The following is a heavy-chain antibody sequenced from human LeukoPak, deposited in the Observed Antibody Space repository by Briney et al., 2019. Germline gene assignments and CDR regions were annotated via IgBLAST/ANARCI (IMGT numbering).Heavy chain of an antibody. CDR1: GFTFSNYA. D-gene: IGHD2-2*01. Sequence: PGGSLRLSCAASGFTFSNYAIYWVRQAPGKGLEWVSAISGSGGSTYYADSVKGRFTISRDNSKNTLYLQMNSLRAEDTALYYCAKDRSSITSCSNYWGQGTLVTVSS. V-gene: IGHV3-23*01. CDR2: ISGSGGST. J-gene: IGHJ4*02. CDR3: AKDRSSITSCSNY.